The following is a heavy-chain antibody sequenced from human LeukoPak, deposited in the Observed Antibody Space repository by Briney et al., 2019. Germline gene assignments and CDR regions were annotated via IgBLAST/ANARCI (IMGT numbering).Heavy chain of an antibody. J-gene: IGHJ4*02. CDR3: EKSLLSRIFGVVIMDFDY. D-gene: IGHD3-3*01. CDR1: GFTFSSYA. CDR2: ISGSGGST. Sequence: GGSLRLSCAASGFTFSSYAMSWVRQAPGKGLEWVSAISGSGGSTYYADSVKGRFTISRDNSKNTLYLQMNSLRAEDTAVYYCEKSLLSRIFGVVIMDFDYWGQGTLVTVSS. V-gene: IGHV3-23*01.